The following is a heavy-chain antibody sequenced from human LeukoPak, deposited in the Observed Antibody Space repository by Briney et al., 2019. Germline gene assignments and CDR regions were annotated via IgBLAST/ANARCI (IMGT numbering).Heavy chain of an antibody. J-gene: IGHJ3*02. CDR1: GFTFSSYW. CDR3: ARVGPYGGNPDDAFDI. CDR2: IKQDGSEK. V-gene: IGHV3-7*01. Sequence: PGGSLRLSCAASGFTFSSYWMSWVRQAPGKGLEWVANIKQDGSEKYYVDSVKGRFTISRDNAKNSLYLQMNSLRAEDTAVYYCARVGPYGGNPDDAFDIWGQGTMVTVSS. D-gene: IGHD4-23*01.